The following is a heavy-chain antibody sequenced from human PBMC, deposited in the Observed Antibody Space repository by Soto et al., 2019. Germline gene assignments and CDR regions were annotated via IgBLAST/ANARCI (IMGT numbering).Heavy chain of an antibody. CDR2: INHSGST. J-gene: IGHJ6*03. CDR1: GGSFSGYY. CDR3: ARDGGIQFGRQEDYYYYMDV. D-gene: IGHD3-16*01. Sequence: SETLSLTCAVYGGSFSGYYWSWIRQPPGKGLEWIGEINHSGSTNYNPSLKSRVTISVDTSKNQFSLKLSSVTAADTAVYYCARDGGIQFGRQEDYYYYMDVWGKGTTVTVSS. V-gene: IGHV4-34*01.